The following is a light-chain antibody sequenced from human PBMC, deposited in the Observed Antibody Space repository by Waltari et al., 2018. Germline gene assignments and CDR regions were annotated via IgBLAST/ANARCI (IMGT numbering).Light chain of an antibody. CDR3: AAWDDTLSGVV. Sequence: QSVLTQPPSGSGTPGQGVTIYCSGSSTNIGSNYVYLYQQLPGTAPRRLIYRNNQRPTRVPDRFSRSKSGTSASLAISGLRSDDEADYSCAAWDDTLSGVVFGGGTTLTV. J-gene: IGLJ2*01. CDR2: RNN. V-gene: IGLV1-47*01. CDR1: STNIGSNY.